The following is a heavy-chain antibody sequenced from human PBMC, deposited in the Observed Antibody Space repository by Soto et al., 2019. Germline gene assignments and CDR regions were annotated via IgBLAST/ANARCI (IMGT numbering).Heavy chain of an antibody. CDR1: GFTFSKYP. J-gene: IGHJ6*02. Sequence: GGSLRLSCTASGFTFSKYPMHWVRQAPGKGLEYVSAISGDGGTTFYADSVRGRFTMSRDNLKNTLYLRMRSLRVEDMAVYYCARGQIPYGLDVWGQGXTVTVSS. CDR3: ARGQIPYGLDV. V-gene: IGHV3-64*02. CDR2: ISGDGGTT.